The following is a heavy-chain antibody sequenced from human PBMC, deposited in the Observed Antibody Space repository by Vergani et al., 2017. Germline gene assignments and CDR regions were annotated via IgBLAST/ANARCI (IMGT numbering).Heavy chain of an antibody. CDR2: IDPSDSYT. CDR1: GYSFTSYW. J-gene: IGHJ6*03. D-gene: IGHD6-13*01. CDR3: ARQPAIAAAGTGYYYYMDV. Sequence: EVQLVQSGAEVKKPGESLRISCKGSGYSFTSYWISWVRQMPGKGLEWMGRIDPSDSYTNYSPSFQGHVTISADKSISTAYLQWSSLKASDTAMYNCARQPAIAAAGTGYYYYMDVWGKGTTVTVSS. V-gene: IGHV5-10-1*03.